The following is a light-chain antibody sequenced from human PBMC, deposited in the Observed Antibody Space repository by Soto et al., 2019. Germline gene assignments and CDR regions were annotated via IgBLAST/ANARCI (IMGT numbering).Light chain of an antibody. CDR2: EVN. CDR3: TSYAGGNNV. J-gene: IGLJ1*01. V-gene: IGLV2-8*01. CDR1: SSDVGGYNY. Sequence: QSALTQPPSASGSPGQSVTISCTGTSSDVGGYNYVSWYQQHPGKVPKLVVYEVNKRPSGVPDRFSGSKSGNTASLTVSELQAEDEADYYCTSYAGGNNVFGTGTKVTVL.